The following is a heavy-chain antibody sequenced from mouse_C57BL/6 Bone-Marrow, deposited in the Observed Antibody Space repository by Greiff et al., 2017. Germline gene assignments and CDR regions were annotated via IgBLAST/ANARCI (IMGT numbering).Heavy chain of an antibody. CDR2: IWGGGST. CDR1: GFSLTSYG. Sequence: VKLMESGPGLVAPSQSLSITCTVSGFSLTSYGVDWVRQPPGKGLEWLGVIWGGGSTNYNSALMSRLSISKDNSKSKVFLKMNSLQTDDTAMYYCAKRERDYGSFYYAMDYWGQGPSVTVSS. D-gene: IGHD1-1*01. V-gene: IGHV2-9*01. J-gene: IGHJ4*01. CDR3: AKRERDYGSFYYAMDY.